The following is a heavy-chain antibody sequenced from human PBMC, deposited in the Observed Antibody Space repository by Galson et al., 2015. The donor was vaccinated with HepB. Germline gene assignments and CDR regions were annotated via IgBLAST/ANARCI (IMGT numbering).Heavy chain of an antibody. CDR3: ARDHLGSSGWRYYYYYYGMDV. D-gene: IGHD6-19*01. CDR2: ISYDGSNK. V-gene: IGHV3-30*04. J-gene: IGHJ6*02. Sequence: SLRLSCAASGFTFSSYAMHWVRQAPGKGLEWVAVISYDGSNKYYADSVKGRFTISRDNSKNTLYLQMNSLRAEDTAVYYCARDHLGSSGWRYYYYYYGMDVWGQGTTVTVSS. CDR1: GFTFSSYA.